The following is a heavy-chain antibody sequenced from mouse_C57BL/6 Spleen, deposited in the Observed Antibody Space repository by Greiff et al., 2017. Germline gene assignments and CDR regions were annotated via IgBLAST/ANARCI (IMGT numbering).Heavy chain of an antibody. CDR2: IDPNSGGT. D-gene: IGHD1-1*01. J-gene: IGHJ4*01. CDR3: ARYGYDAMDY. V-gene: IGHV1-72*01. CDR1: GYTFTSYW. Sequence: VQLQQPGAELVKPGASVKLSCKASGYTFTSYWMPWVKQRPGRGLGWLGRIDPNSGGTKYNEKFKSQATLTVDKPSSTAYMQLSSLTSEDSAVYYCARYGYDAMDYWGQGTSVTVSS.